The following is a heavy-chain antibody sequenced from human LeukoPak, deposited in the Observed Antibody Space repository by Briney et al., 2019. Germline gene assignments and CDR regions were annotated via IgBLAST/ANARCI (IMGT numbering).Heavy chain of an antibody. CDR1: GGTFSSYA. CDR2: IIPIFGTA. V-gene: IGHV1-69*13. J-gene: IGHJ6*02. CDR3: ARVNRGGLSNHLYYYYYYGMDV. Sequence: ASVKVSCKASGGTFSSYAVSWVRQAPGQGLEWMGGIIPIFGTANYAQKFQGRVTITADESTSTAYMELSSLRSEDTAVYYCARVNRGGLSNHLYYYYYYGMDVWGQGTTVTVSS. D-gene: IGHD2-15*01.